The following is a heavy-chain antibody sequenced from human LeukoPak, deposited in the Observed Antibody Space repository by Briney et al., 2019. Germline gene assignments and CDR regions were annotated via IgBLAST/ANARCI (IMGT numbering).Heavy chain of an antibody. J-gene: IGHJ4*02. CDR1: GYSISSGYY. D-gene: IGHD2-2*01. CDR3: ARGPTYQPIDF. CDR2: IHYSETT. V-gene: IGHV4-38-2*02. Sequence: ASETLSLTCTVSGYSISSGYYWGWIRQPPGKGLEWIASIHYSETTYYNPSLKSRVTISVDTSKNHFSLKLSSVTAADTAVYYCARGPTYQPIDFWGQGTLVTVSS.